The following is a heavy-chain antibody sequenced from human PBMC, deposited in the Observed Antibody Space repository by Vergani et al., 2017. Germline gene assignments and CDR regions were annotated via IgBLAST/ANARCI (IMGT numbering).Heavy chain of an antibody. V-gene: IGHV3-64D*06. CDR1: GFTFSSYA. Sequence: EVQLVESGGGLVQPGGSLRLSCSASGFTFSSYAMHWVRQAPGKGLEYVSAISSNGGSTYYADSVKGRFTISRDNSKNTLYLQMSSLRAEDTAVYYCVKPRGYSSGRYGDYWGQGTLVTVSS. J-gene: IGHJ4*02. D-gene: IGHD6-19*01. CDR2: ISSNGGST. CDR3: VKPRGYSSGRYGDY.